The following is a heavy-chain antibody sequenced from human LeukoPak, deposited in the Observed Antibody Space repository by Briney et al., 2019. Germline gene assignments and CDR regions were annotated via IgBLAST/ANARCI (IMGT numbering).Heavy chain of an antibody. J-gene: IGHJ4*02. Sequence: GGSLRLSCAASGFTFSNYGMHWVRQAPGKGLEWVAVISYDGSNKYYADSVKGRFTISRDNSKNTLYLQMNSLRAEDTAVYYCAKDRDYYYRFDYWGQGTLVTVSS. CDR3: AKDRDYYYRFDY. CDR1: GFTFSNYG. CDR2: ISYDGSNK. V-gene: IGHV3-30*18. D-gene: IGHD4-17*01.